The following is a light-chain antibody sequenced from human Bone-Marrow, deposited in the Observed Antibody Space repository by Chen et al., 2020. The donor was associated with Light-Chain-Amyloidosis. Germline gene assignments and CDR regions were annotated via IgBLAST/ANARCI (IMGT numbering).Light chain of an antibody. CDR2: LVS. V-gene: IGKV2-28*01. J-gene: IGKJ1*01. CDR1: QSLLHRNGYNY. CDR3: MQTVQRTWT. Sequence: DMVLTQTTLSPPVTPGEPASISCRSRQSLLHRNGYNYLGWYLQKPGQSPQLLIYLVSNRASRVPDRFSCSGSGTDFTLKISRVEAEDVGVYYCMQTVQRTWTFGQGTKLEIK.